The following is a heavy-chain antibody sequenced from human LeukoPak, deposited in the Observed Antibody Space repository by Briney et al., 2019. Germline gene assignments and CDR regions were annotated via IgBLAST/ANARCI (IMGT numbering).Heavy chain of an antibody. CDR3: GRDMWGTFDY. V-gene: IGHV3-74*01. D-gene: IGHD7-27*01. Sequence: PGGSLRHSCAASGFTFSSFWMHWGPQAPGKGLVWVSRINPDGSDTTYADSVKGRFTISRDNAKNTLYLQMSSLRAEDTAVYYCGRDMWGTFDYWGQGALVTVSS. J-gene: IGHJ4*02. CDR2: INPDGSDT. CDR1: GFTFSSFW.